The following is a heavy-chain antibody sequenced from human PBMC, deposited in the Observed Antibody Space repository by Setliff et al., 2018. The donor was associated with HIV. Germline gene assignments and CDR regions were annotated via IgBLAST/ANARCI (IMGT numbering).Heavy chain of an antibody. V-gene: IGHV5-51*01. CDR1: GYSFTSYW. D-gene: IGHD3-9*01. J-gene: IGHJ3*02. CDR3: ARQGDYHILTGYYSGPHDAFDI. Sequence: ESLKISCKGSGYSFTSYWIAWARQMPGKGLEWMGIIYPGDSDTRYSPSFQGQVTISADKSISTAYLQWSSLKASDTAMYYCARQGDYHILTGYYSGPHDAFDIWGQGTMVTVSS. CDR2: IYPGDSDT.